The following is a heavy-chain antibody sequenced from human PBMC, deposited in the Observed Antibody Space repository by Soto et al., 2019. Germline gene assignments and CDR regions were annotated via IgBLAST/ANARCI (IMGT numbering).Heavy chain of an antibody. CDR2: MSPKSGDT. D-gene: IGHD1-1*01. CDR3: AGGPHNWGFDC. Sequence: QVQLVQSGAEVKKPGASVKVSCKASGYTFTSNDINWVRQATGQGFEWMGWMSPKSGDTGYAQKFQGRVTMTRDTSISTACMALHSLRSQDPAVYYCAGGPHNWGFDCWGQGTLVTAPS. J-gene: IGHJ5*01. V-gene: IGHV1-8*01. CDR1: GYTFTSND.